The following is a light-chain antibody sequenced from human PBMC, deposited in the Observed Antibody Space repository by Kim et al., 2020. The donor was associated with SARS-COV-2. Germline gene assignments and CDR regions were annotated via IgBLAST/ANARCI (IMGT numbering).Light chain of an antibody. CDR2: GKN. CDR1: SLRSYY. Sequence: SSELTQDPAVSVALGQTVRITCQGDSLRSYYASWYQQKPGQAPVLVIYGKNNRPSGIPDRFSGSSSGNTASLTITGAQAEDEADYYCNSRDSSGTYWVFGGGTQLTVL. J-gene: IGLJ3*02. V-gene: IGLV3-19*01. CDR3: NSRDSSGTYWV.